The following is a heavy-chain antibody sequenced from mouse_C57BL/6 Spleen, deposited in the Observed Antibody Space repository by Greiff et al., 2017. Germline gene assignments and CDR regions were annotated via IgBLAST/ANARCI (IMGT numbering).Heavy chain of an antibody. D-gene: IGHD2-2*01. CDR3: ARLGGYDSYFDY. Sequence: QVQLQQPGTELVKPGASVKLSCKASGYTFTSYWMHWVKPRPGQGLEWIGNINPSNGGTNYNEKFKSKATLTVDKSSSTAYMQLSRLTSEDSAVYYCARLGGYDSYFDYWGQGTTLTVSS. V-gene: IGHV1-53*01. CDR1: GYTFTSYW. J-gene: IGHJ2*01. CDR2: INPSNGGT.